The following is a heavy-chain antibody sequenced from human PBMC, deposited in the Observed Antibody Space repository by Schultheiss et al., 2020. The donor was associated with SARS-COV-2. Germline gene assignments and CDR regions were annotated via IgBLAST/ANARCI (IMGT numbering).Heavy chain of an antibody. V-gene: IGHV3-23*01. Sequence: GGSLRLSFAASGFSFDDFAMIWVRQALGKGLEWVSSISGSGVRTDYAVSLEGRFTISRDNSKNTLFLQMNSLKAEDTAVYYCAKDRTREYYDSLTGYYLESWGHGTLVTVSS. CDR1: GFSFDDFA. D-gene: IGHD3-9*01. J-gene: IGHJ4*01. CDR2: ISGSGVRT. CDR3: AKDRTREYYDSLTGYYLES.